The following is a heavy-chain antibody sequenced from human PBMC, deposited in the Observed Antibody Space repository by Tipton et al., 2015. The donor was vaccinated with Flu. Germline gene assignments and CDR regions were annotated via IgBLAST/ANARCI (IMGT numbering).Heavy chain of an antibody. D-gene: IGHD1-26*01. CDR3: ASPRGSYLYHDAFDI. V-gene: IGHV3-21*04. Sequence: LRLSCAASGFTFSSYSMNWVRQAPGKGLEWVSSISSSSSYIYYADSVKGRFTISRDNAKNSLYLQMNSLRAGDTAVYYCASPRGSYLYHDAFDIWGQGTMVTVSS. CDR1: GFTFSSYS. CDR2: ISSSSSYI. J-gene: IGHJ3*02.